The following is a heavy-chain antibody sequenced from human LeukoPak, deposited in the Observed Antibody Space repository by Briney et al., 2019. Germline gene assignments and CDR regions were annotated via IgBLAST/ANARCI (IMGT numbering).Heavy chain of an antibody. J-gene: IGHJ4*02. V-gene: IGHV4-34*08. CDR3: AMNNWGLDY. CDR1: GFTFSSYA. CDR2: INHSGST. D-gene: IGHD7-27*01. Sequence: SGGSLRLSCAASGFTFSSYAMSWIRQPPGKGLEWIGEINHSGSTDYNPSLKSRVTISVDTSKNQFSLKLSSVTAADTAVYYCAMNNWGLDYWGQGTLVTVSS.